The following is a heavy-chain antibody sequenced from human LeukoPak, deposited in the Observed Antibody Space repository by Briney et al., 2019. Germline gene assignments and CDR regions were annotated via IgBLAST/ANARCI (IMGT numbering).Heavy chain of an antibody. CDR1: GFTFDDYA. Sequence: QPGRSLRLSCAASGFTFDDYAMHWVRQAPGKGLEWVSGISWDIGSIGYADSVKGRFTISRDNAKNSLYLQMNSLRAEDTALYYCAKDIRRRDSSGYYYVVGGVDPWGQGTLVTVSS. CDR2: ISWDIGSI. V-gene: IGHV3-9*01. D-gene: IGHD3-22*01. J-gene: IGHJ5*02. CDR3: AKDIRRRDSSGYYYVVGGVDP.